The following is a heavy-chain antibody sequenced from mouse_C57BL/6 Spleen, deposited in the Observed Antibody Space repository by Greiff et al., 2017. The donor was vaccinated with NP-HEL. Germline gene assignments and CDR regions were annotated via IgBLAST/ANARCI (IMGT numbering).Heavy chain of an antibody. CDR3: ARSSLAWFAY. CDR2: ISYDGSN. J-gene: IGHJ3*01. Sequence: EVKLQESGPGLVKPSQSLSLTCSVTGYSITSGYYWNWIRQFPGNKLEWMGYISYDGSNNYNPSLKNRISVTRDTSKTQFFLKLNSVTTEDTATYYGARSSLAWFAYWGQGALVTVSA. CDR1: GYSITSGYY. V-gene: IGHV3-6*01.